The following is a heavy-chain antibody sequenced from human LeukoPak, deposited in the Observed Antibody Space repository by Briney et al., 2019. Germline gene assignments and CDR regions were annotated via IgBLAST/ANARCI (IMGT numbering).Heavy chain of an antibody. CDR2: ISYDGSNK. J-gene: IGHJ3*01. V-gene: IGHV3-30*18. D-gene: IGHD1-26*01. CDR3: AKDHEGDTGAFHL. Sequence: PGGSLRLSCAASGFTFSTYGMHWVRQAPGKGLEWVAIISYDGSNKYYADSVKGRFTISRDNSKNTLYLQMNSLRAEDTAVFYCAKDHEGDTGAFHLWDQGTMVTVSS. CDR1: GFTFSTYG.